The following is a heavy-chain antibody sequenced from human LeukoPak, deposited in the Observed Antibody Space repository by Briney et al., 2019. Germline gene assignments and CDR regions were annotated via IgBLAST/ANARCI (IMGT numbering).Heavy chain of an antibody. CDR3: ARARPGYYYMDV. Sequence: GGSLRLSCAASGFTFSSYWMHWVRPAPGKGLVWVSRVNSDGSSTTYADSVKGRFTVSRDNAKNTLYLQLNSLRAEDTAVYYCARARPGYYYMDVCGKGTTVTVSS. CDR2: VNSDGSST. D-gene: IGHD3-10*01. V-gene: IGHV3-74*01. CDR1: GFTFSSYW. J-gene: IGHJ6*03.